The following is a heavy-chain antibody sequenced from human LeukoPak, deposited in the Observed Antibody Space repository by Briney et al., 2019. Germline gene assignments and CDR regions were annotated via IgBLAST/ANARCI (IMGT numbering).Heavy chain of an antibody. Sequence: SQTLSLTCTVSGGSISSGGYYWDWIRQAPGKGLEWIGNIYDSGTTHYNPSLKSPVTISGDTSKNQFSLKLNSVTAADTAIYYCATHRRSGSGGSENAFEIWGQGTMVSVSS. D-gene: IGHD5-12*01. CDR3: ATHRRSGSGGSENAFEI. CDR1: GGSISSGGYY. V-gene: IGHV4-39*01. CDR2: IYDSGTT. J-gene: IGHJ3*02.